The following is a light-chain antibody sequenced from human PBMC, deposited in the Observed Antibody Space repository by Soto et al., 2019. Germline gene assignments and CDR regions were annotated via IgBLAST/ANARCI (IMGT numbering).Light chain of an antibody. CDR3: SSRTNSIDTLEV. J-gene: IGLJ1*01. V-gene: IGLV2-14*03. Sequence: QSALTQPASVSGSPGQSITISCTGTSSDIGGYNYVSWYQQHPGKAPKVMIYDVSYRPSGVSNRFSGSKSGNTASLTISGLQAEDEADYYCSSRTNSIDTLEVFGTGTKLTVL. CDR1: SSDIGGYNY. CDR2: DVS.